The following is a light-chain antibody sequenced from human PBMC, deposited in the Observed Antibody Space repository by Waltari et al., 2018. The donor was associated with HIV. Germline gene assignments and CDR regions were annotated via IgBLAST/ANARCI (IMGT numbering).Light chain of an antibody. Sequence: NFMLTQPHSVLASPGTTATISCTGSIARVPSNIYPRYQQHPGRAPTTVIYKDDQRPSGLPDRFSGSSNSSSNSASLTISGLKTEDEADYYCQSFHGITAVFGGGTKLTVL. CDR1: IARVPSNI. CDR3: QSFHGITAV. J-gene: IGLJ3*02. V-gene: IGLV6-57*02. CDR2: KDD.